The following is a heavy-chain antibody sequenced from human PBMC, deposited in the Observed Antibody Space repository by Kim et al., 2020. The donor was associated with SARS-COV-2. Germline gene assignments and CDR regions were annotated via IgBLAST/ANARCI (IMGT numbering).Heavy chain of an antibody. V-gene: IGHV3-33*03. CDR1: KFSFGSYG. CDR3: AKESGVSSNNWGFYYDF. J-gene: IGHJ4*02. Sequence: GGSLRLSCVASKFSFGSYGMRWVRQVPGKGLEWVALIWFDGSREEYADSVKGRFTISKDESKNVLYLQMNGLRAEDTAVYYCAKESGVSSNNWGFYYDFWGQGTLVTVSS. CDR2: IWFDGSRE. D-gene: IGHD1-1*01.